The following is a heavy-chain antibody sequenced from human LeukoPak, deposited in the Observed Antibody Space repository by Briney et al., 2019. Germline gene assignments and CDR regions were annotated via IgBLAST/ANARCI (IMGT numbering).Heavy chain of an antibody. CDR2: IYYSGST. D-gene: IGHD3-10*01. Sequence: SETLSLTCTVSGGSIRSCYWSWIRQPPGQGLEWIGYIYYSGSTNYNPSLKSRVTISVDTSKNQFSLKLSSVTAADTAVYYCARSLLWFGEPGDAFDIWGQGTMVTVSS. J-gene: IGHJ3*02. CDR3: ARSLLWFGEPGDAFDI. V-gene: IGHV4-59*01. CDR1: GGSIRSCY.